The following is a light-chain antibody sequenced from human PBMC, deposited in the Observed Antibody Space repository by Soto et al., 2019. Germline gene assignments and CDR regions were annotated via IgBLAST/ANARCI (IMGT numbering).Light chain of an antibody. CDR2: TAS. J-gene: IGKJ5*01. CDR1: QRISSW. Sequence: DIQMTQSPSSVSASVGDRVTITCRASQRISSWVDWYQQKPGKAPKLLIYTASSLQSGVPSRFSGSGSETDFTLTITSLQPEDFATYYCQQAHSFPVTFGQGTRLDIK. CDR3: QQAHSFPVT. V-gene: IGKV1-12*01.